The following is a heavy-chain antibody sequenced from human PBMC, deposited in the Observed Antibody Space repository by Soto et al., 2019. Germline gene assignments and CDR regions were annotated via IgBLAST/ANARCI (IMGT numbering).Heavy chain of an antibody. CDR1: GGSISSGGYS. CDR2: IYHSGST. V-gene: IGHV4-30-2*01. Sequence: SSETLSLTCAVSGGSISSGGYSWSWIRQPPGKGLEWIGYIYHSGSTYYNPSLKSRVTISVDRSKNQFSLKLSSVTAADTAVYYRPRGPPFRRWGQGTLVTVSS. J-gene: IGHJ4*02. CDR3: PRGPPFRR.